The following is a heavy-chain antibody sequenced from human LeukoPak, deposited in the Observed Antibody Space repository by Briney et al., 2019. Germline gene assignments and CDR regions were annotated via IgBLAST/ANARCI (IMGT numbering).Heavy chain of an antibody. CDR2: VDPEDGET. V-gene: IGHV1-69-2*01. CDR1: GYTFTDYY. Sequence: ASVKVSCKVSGYTFTDYYMHWVQQAPGKGLEWMGLVDPEDGETIYAEKFQGRVTITADTSTDTAYMELSSLRSEDTAVYYCATIDYDFWSGLSDWGQGTLVTVSS. D-gene: IGHD3-3*01. CDR3: ATIDYDFWSGLSD. J-gene: IGHJ4*02.